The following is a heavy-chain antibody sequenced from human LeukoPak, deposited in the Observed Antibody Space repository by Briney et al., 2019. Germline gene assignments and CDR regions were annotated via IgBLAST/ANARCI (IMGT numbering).Heavy chain of an antibody. CDR2: ISAYNGNT. J-gene: IGHJ3*02. CDR1: GYTFTSYG. V-gene: IGHV1-18*01. Sequence: ASVKVSCKASGYTFTSYGISWVRQAPGQGLEWMGWISAYNGNTNYAQKLQGRVTVTTDTSTSTAYMELRSLRSDDTAVYYCASAEGRTTKGAFDIWGQGTMVTVSS. CDR3: ASAEGRTTKGAFDI. D-gene: IGHD1-1*01.